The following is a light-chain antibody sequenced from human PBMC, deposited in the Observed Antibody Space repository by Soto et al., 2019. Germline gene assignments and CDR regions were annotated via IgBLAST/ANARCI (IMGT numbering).Light chain of an antibody. CDR3: SSDAGNYNYV. J-gene: IGLJ1*01. Sequence: ALTQPPSASGSPGQSVTIPCTGTSSDVGGYDHVSWYQQHPGKAPKLLIYEVTKRPAGVPDRFSGSKSGNTASLTVSGLQAEDEADYFCSSDAGNYNYVFGTGTKVTVL. CDR1: SSDVGGYDH. V-gene: IGLV2-8*01. CDR2: EVT.